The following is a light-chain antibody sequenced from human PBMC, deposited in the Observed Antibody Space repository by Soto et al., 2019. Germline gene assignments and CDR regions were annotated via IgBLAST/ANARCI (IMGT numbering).Light chain of an antibody. J-gene: IGLJ1*01. CDR2: KDL. Sequence: SYELTQPPSVTVSPGQTANITCSGDTLPKQYAYWYQQKTGQAPVMVIFKDLKRPSGIPERFSGSSSGTTVTLTISGVQAEDEADYYCQSGDSTGTYVFGTGTKVTVL. V-gene: IGLV3-25*02. CDR3: QSGDSTGTYV. CDR1: TLPKQY.